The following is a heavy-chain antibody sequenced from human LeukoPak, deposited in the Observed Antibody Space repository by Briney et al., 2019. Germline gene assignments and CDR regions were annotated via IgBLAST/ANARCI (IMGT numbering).Heavy chain of an antibody. J-gene: IGHJ6*03. CDR3: ARGRGIAVAGPMDV. Sequence: GGSLRLSCAASGFTFSSYGMSWVRQAPGKGLEWVSAISGSGGSTYYADSVKGRFTISRDNSKNTLCLQMNSLRAEDTAVYYCARGRGIAVAGPMDVWGKGTTVTISS. CDR2: ISGSGGST. D-gene: IGHD6-19*01. CDR1: GFTFSSYG. V-gene: IGHV3-23*01.